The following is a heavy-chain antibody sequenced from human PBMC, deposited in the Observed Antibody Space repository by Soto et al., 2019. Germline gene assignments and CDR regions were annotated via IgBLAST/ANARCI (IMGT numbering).Heavy chain of an antibody. Sequence: SETLSLTCSVSGASIRSVGYYWSWLRQSPGKGLEWIGHIYYTGSTLYSPSLKSRLTISLDTSKNQFSLDLRSVTAADTAMYYCARIEMASIKWGRGTLVTVSS. V-gene: IGHV4-31*03. CDR2: IYYTGST. CDR3: ARIEMASIK. J-gene: IGHJ4*02. CDR1: GASIRSVGYY.